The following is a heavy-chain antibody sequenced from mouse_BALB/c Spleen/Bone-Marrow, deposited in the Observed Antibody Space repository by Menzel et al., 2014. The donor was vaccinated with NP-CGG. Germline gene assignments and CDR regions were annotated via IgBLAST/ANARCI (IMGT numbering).Heavy chain of an antibody. D-gene: IGHD2-1*01. J-gene: IGHJ4*01. CDR1: GFTFSDYG. Sequence: DVQLQESGGGLVRPGGSRELSCAASGFTFSDYGMAWVRQAPGKGPEWVAFISNLAYSIYYADTVTGRFTISRENAKNTLYLEMSSLRSEDTAMYYCATIYYGNSYAMDYWGQGTSVTVSS. CDR2: ISNLAYSI. V-gene: IGHV5-15*02. CDR3: ATIYYGNSYAMDY.